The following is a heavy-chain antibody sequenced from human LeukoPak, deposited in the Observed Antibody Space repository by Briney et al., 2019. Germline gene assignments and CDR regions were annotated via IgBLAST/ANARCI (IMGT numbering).Heavy chain of an antibody. V-gene: IGHV4-38-2*02. CDR2: IYYSGST. D-gene: IGHD3-10*01. Sequence: KPSETLSLTCTVSGYSISSGYYWGWIRQPPGKGLEWIGSIYYSGSTYYNPSLKSRVTISVDTSKNQFSLKLSSVTAADTAVYYCARGYYYGSGSSDWFDPWGQGTLVTVSS. CDR3: ARGYYYGSGSSDWFDP. CDR1: GYSISSGYY. J-gene: IGHJ5*02.